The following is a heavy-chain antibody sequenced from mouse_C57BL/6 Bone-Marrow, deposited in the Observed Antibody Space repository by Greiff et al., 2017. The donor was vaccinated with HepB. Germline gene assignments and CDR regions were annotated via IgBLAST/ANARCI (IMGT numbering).Heavy chain of an antibody. Sequence: EVKLLESGPGLVKPSQSLSLTCSVTGYSITSGYYWNWIRQFPGNKLEWMGYISYDGSNNYNPSLKNRISITRDTSKNQFFLKLKSVTTEDTATYYCARGDPYYYAMDYWGQGTSVTVSS. J-gene: IGHJ4*01. V-gene: IGHV3-6*01. CDR1: GYSITSGYY. CDR2: ISYDGSN. D-gene: IGHD3-3*01. CDR3: ARGDPYYYAMDY.